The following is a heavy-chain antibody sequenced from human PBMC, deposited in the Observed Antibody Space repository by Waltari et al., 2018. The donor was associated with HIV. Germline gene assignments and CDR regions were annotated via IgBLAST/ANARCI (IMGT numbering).Heavy chain of an antibody. V-gene: IGHV3-9*01. Sequence: EVQLVESGGGLVQPGRSLRLSCAASGFTFDDYAMHWVRQAPGKGLEWVSGISWNSGSIGYADSVKGRFTISRDNAKNSLYLQMNSLRAEDTALYYCAKGGAVVNLPYYYYGMDVWGQGTTVTVSS. J-gene: IGHJ6*02. CDR1: GFTFDDYA. D-gene: IGHD6-19*01. CDR2: ISWNSGSI. CDR3: AKGGAVVNLPYYYYGMDV.